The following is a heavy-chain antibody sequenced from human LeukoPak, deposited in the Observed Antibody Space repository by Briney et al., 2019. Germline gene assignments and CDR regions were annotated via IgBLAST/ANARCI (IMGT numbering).Heavy chain of an antibody. CDR2: ISADGGST. CDR1: GVSISSYY. J-gene: IGHJ4*02. V-gene: IGHV3-43*02. Sequence: ETLSLTCTVSGVSISSYYWSWVRQPPGKGLEWVSLISADGGSTFSADSVKGRFSISRDNSKNSLYLQMNSLRSEDTAMYYCAKESGKFDYWGQGTLVAVSS. CDR3: AKESGKFDY.